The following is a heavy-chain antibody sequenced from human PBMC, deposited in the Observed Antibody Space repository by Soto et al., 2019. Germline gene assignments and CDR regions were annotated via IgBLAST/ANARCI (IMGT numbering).Heavy chain of an antibody. V-gene: IGHV1-18*01. CDR2: ISAYNGNT. D-gene: IGHD4-17*01. CDR1: GYTFTSYG. Sequence: QVQLVQSGAEVKKPGASVKVSCKASGYTFTSYGISWLRQAPGQGLEWMGWISAYNGNTNYAQKLQGRVTMTTDTSTSTAYMELRSLRSDDTAVYYCARSGMTTVTTLQLDFDYWGKGTLVTVSS. CDR3: ARSGMTTVTTLQLDFDY. J-gene: IGHJ4*02.